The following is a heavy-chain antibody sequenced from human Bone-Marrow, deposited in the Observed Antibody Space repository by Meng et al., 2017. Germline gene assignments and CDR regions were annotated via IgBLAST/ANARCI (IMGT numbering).Heavy chain of an antibody. D-gene: IGHD4-17*01. V-gene: IGHV3-73*01. Sequence: GESLKISCAASGFTFSGSAMHWVRQASGKGLEWVGRISSEANSSATAYAASVKGRFTIFRDDSKITAYLQMNSLKTKDTSVYYCTRPRNTVTGVQWFDPWGQGTLVTVSS. CDR2: ISSEANSSAT. CDR3: TRPRNTVTGVQWFDP. J-gene: IGHJ5*02. CDR1: GFTFSGSA.